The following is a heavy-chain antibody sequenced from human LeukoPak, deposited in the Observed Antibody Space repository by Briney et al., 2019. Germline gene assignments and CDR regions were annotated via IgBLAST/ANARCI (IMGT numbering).Heavy chain of an antibody. Sequence: ASVKVSCKASGYTFTSYGISWVRQAPGQGLEWMGWISSYNGNTNYAQKLQGRVTMSTDTSTGTAYMELRSLRSDDTAVYYCARRVAVARRGAFDIWGQGTMVT. D-gene: IGHD6-19*01. V-gene: IGHV1-18*01. CDR3: ARRVAVARRGAFDI. CDR2: ISSYNGNT. J-gene: IGHJ3*02. CDR1: GYTFTSYG.